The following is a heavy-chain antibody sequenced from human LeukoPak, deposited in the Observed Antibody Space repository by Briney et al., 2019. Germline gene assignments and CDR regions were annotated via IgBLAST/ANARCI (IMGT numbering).Heavy chain of an antibody. V-gene: IGHV3-30*18. Sequence: GGSLRLSCAASGFTFSSYSMNWVRQAPGKGLEWVAVISYDGSNKYYADSVKGRFTISRDNSKNTLYLQMNSLRAEDTAVYYCAKDSGSGYDFWSGYDYWGQGTLVTVSS. CDR2: ISYDGSNK. D-gene: IGHD3-3*01. CDR1: GFTFSSYS. CDR3: AKDSGSGYDFWSGYDY. J-gene: IGHJ4*02.